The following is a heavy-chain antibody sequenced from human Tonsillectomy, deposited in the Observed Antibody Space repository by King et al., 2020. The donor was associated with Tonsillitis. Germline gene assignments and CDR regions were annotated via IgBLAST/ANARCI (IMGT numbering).Heavy chain of an antibody. D-gene: IGHD4-17*01. V-gene: IGHV1-46*01. Sequence: QLVPSGAEVKKPGASVKVSCKASGYTFTSYYMHWVRQAPGQGLEWMGIISPSGGTTSYAQKFQGRVTMTRDTSTNTVYMELSSLGYEDTAVYYCARGGDYGDYRNWFDPWGQGTLVTVSS. CDR3: ARGGDYGDYRNWFDP. CDR2: ISPSGGTT. J-gene: IGHJ5*02. CDR1: GYTFTSYY.